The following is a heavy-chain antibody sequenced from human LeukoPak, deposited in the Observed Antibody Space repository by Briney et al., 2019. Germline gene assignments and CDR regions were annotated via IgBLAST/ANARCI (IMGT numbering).Heavy chain of an antibody. CDR3: ARKQGGTMYDV. CDR2: FYSGGSA. Sequence: PSETLSLTCIVPGGSISSGNYYWAWIRQPPGKGLEWIGTFYSGGSAYYNPSLTSRVSISKDTSDNQFSLRLYSVTAADTAVNYCARKQGGTMYDVWGQGTQVTVSS. D-gene: IGHD1-7*01. V-gene: IGHV4-39*07. J-gene: IGHJ4*02. CDR1: GGSISSGNYY.